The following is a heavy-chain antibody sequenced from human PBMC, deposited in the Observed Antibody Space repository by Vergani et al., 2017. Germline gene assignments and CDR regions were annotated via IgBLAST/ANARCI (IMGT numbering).Heavy chain of an antibody. J-gene: IGHJ6*03. D-gene: IGHD1-1*01. V-gene: IGHV3-30*03. Sequence: VQLLESGGGLVQPGGSLRLSCSAAGFPFSDYGVHWVRQAPGKGLEWVSVISYDGNKKNYADSVKGRFTISRDNSKNTLYLEMNALRAEDTAVYYCARDFLTRVTTLDYYYMGVWGRGTTVTVCS. CDR3: ARDFLTRVTTLDYYYMGV. CDR2: ISYDGNKK. CDR1: GFPFSDYG.